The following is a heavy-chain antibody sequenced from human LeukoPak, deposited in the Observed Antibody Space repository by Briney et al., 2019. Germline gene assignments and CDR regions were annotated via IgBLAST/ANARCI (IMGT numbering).Heavy chain of an antibody. CDR2: INPNSGGT. J-gene: IGHJ6*02. CDR3: ARDRPIVATTYYYYGMDV. Sequence: ASVKVSCKASGYTFTGYYMHWVRQAPGQGLEWMGWINPNSGGTNYAQKFQGWVTMTRDTSISTAYMELSRLRSDDTAVYYCARDRPIVATTYYYYGMDVWGQGTTVTVSS. CDR1: GYTFTGYY. V-gene: IGHV1-2*04. D-gene: IGHD5-12*01.